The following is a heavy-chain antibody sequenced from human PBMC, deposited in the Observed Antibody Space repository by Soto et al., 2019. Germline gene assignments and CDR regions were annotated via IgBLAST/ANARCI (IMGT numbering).Heavy chain of an antibody. D-gene: IGHD6-25*01. CDR1: GDSIRSPDCY. CDR3: ARDKWSGYDSGAFDV. J-gene: IGHJ3*01. V-gene: IGHV4-30-4*01. CDR2: SYYTGSS. Sequence: QVQLQESSPGLMKPSQTLSLTCSVSGDSIRSPDCYWGWLRQTPGKGLEWIGYSYYTGSSYYHPSLKSRVSISVDTSQNQFSLKLNSVSAADTAIYYCARDKWSGYDSGAFDVWGQGTTVTVSS.